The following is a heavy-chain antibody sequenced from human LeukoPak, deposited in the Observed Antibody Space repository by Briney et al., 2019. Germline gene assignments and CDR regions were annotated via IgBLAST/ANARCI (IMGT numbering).Heavy chain of an antibody. CDR1: GFTFSSYA. CDR3: AKGAGGTPFYYFDY. CDR2: VRGSGVTT. J-gene: IGHJ4*02. V-gene: IGHV3-23*01. Sequence: GGSLRLSCAASGFTFSSYAMIWVRQAPGKGLEWVSAVRGSGVTTYYADSVKGRFTISRDDSNNTLYLQMSSLRAEDTAVYYCAKGAGGTPFYYFDYWGQGTLVTVSS. D-gene: IGHD3-16*01.